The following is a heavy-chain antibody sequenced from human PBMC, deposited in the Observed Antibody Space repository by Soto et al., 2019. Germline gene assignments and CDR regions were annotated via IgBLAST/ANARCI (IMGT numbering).Heavy chain of an antibody. D-gene: IGHD3-10*01. CDR2: INHSGST. J-gene: IGHJ6*03. Sequence: LPGSLSHTGAVYDGSFSGYYRSRIRQPPGKGLEWIGEINHSGSTNYNPSLKSRVTISVDTSKNQFSLKLSSVTAADTAVYYCAKLRTNQLXWFGESVQPYYYMDVWGKGTTVTVSS. CDR1: DGSFSGYY. CDR3: AKLRTNQLXWFGESVQPYYYMDV. V-gene: IGHV4-34*01.